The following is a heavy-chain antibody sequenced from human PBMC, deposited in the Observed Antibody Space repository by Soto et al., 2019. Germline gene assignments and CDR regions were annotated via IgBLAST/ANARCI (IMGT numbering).Heavy chain of an antibody. CDR1: GYSFTTYG. J-gene: IGHJ6*02. CDR2: ISAYNGNT. Sequence: QVQLVQSGGEVKKPGASVKVSCKTSGYSFTTYGISWVRQAPGQGLEWMGWISAYNGNTSYAQKLQDRVTMTTDTSTSRAYLVLRSVRSDDTAVYFCAGQGRAAYYYYGMDGWGQGSTVTVSS. CDR3: AGQGRAAYYYYGMDG. D-gene: IGHD3-10*01. V-gene: IGHV1-18*01.